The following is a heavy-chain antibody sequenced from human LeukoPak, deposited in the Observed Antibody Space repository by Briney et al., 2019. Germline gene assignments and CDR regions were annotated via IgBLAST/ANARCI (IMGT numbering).Heavy chain of an antibody. CDR1: GFTFSSYG. D-gene: IGHD4-23*01. Sequence: GRSLRLSCAASGFTFSSYGMHWVRQAPGKGLDWVAVISYDGSNKYYAYSVKGRFTISRDNSKNTLYLQMNSLRAEDTAVYYCARSPYGGKKRDYYYYMDVWGKGTTVTVSS. CDR2: ISYDGSNK. CDR3: ARSPYGGKKRDYYYYMDV. V-gene: IGHV3-30*19. J-gene: IGHJ6*03.